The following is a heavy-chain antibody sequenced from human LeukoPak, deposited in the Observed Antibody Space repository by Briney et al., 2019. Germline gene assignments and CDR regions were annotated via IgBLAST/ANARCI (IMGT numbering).Heavy chain of an antibody. V-gene: IGHV5-51*01. CDR3: ARYWYCSSTSCYTGGYNWFDP. CDR2: IYPGDSDT. CDR1: GYSFTSYW. Sequence: GESLKISCKGSGYSFTSYWIGWVRQMPGKGLEWMGIIYPGDSDTRYSPSFQGQVTISADKSICTAYLQWSSLKAPDTAMYYCARYWYCSSTSCYTGGYNWFDPWGQGTLVTVSS. D-gene: IGHD2-2*02. J-gene: IGHJ5*02.